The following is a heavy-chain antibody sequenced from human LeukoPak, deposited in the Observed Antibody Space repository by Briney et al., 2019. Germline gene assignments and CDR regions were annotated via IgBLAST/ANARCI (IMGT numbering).Heavy chain of an antibody. CDR3: ARDELGYCSSTSCRNYYYGMDV. D-gene: IGHD2-2*01. CDR1: GFTFSSYS. J-gene: IGHJ6*02. V-gene: IGHV3-21*01. CDR2: TSSSSSYI. Sequence: GGSLRLSCAASGFTFSSYSMNWVRQAPGKGLEWVSSTSSSSSYIYYADSVKGRFTISRDNAKNSLYLQMNSLRAEDTAVYYCARDELGYCSSTSCRNYYYGMDVWGQGTTVTVSS.